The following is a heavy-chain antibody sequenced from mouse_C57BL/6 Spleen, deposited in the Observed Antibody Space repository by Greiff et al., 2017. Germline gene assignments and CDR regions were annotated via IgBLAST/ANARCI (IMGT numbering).Heavy chain of an antibody. CDR1: GFTFSSYA. CDR3: TRDRYGSAMDY. V-gene: IGHV5-9-1*02. Sequence: EVMLVESGEGLVKPGGSLKLSCAASGFTFSSYAMSWVRQTPEKRLEWVAYISSGGDYIYYADTVKGRFTISRDNARNTLYLQMSSLKSEDTAMYYCTRDRYGSAMDYWGQGTSVTVSS. CDR2: ISSGGDYI. D-gene: IGHD2-14*01. J-gene: IGHJ4*01.